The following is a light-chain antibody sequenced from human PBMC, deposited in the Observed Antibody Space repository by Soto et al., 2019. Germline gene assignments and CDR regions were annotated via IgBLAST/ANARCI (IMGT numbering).Light chain of an antibody. J-gene: IGLJ1*01. Sequence: QSALTQPRSVSGSPGQSVTISCTGTRSDVGGYNYVSWYQQHPGKAPKLMIYDVSKRPSGVPDRFSGSKSGNTASLTISGLQAEDDADYYCCSYAGSYTFNYVFGTGTKVTVL. V-gene: IGLV2-11*01. CDR1: RSDVGGYNY. CDR3: CSYAGSYTFNYV. CDR2: DVS.